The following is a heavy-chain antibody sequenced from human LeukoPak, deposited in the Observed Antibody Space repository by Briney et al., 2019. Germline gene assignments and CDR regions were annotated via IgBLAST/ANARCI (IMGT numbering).Heavy chain of an antibody. J-gene: IGHJ4*02. CDR1: GGSFSGYY. Sequence: PSETLSLTCAVYGGSFSGYYWSWIRQPPGKGLEWIGEINHSGSTNYNPSLKSRVTISVDTSKNQFSLKLSSVTAADTAVYYCARFSGFQINFDYWGQGTLVTVSS. CDR2: INHSGST. CDR3: ARFSGFQINFDY. D-gene: IGHD6-25*01. V-gene: IGHV4-34*01.